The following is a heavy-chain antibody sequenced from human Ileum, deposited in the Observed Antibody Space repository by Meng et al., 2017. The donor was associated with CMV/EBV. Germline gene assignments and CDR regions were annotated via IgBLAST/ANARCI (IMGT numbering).Heavy chain of an antibody. J-gene: IGHJ6*02. CDR1: GFTFSTYG. D-gene: IGHD3-22*01. V-gene: IGHV3-33*06. CDR3: AKSYYADRSGYYNAPYYGMDV. Sequence: GESLKISCAASGFTFSTYGIHWVRLAPGKGLEWVALSWYDGINEYYADSVKGRFTISRANSKNTLYLQMNSLRAEDTAVYYCAKSYYADRSGYYNAPYYGMDVWGHGTTVTVSS. CDR2: SWYDGINE.